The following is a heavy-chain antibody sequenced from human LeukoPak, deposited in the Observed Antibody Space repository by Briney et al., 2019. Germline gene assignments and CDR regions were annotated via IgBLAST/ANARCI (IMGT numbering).Heavy chain of an antibody. CDR1: GGSISNYY. V-gene: IGHV4-59*08. D-gene: IGHD3-10*01. Sequence: SETLSLTCTVSGGSISNYYWTWIRQPPGKGLEWVGYIYYSGSTNYNPSLKSRVTISVDTSKNQFSLKLSSVTAADTAVYYCAKLGSGTNNWFDPWGQGTLVTVSS. CDR2: IYYSGST. J-gene: IGHJ5*02. CDR3: AKLGSGTNNWFDP.